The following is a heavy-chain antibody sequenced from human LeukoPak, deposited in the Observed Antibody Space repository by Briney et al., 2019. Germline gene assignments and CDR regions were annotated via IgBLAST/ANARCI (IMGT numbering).Heavy chain of an antibody. CDR1: GYTFTSYG. Sequence: ASVKVSCKASGYTFTSYGISWVRQAPGQGLEWMGWISAYNGNTNYAQKLQGRVTMTTDTSTSTAYMELRSLRSDDTAVYYCARDAGGLQFTYFDYWGQGTLVTVSS. CDR2: ISAYNGNT. CDR3: ARDAGGLQFTYFDY. D-gene: IGHD5-24*01. J-gene: IGHJ4*02. V-gene: IGHV1-18*01.